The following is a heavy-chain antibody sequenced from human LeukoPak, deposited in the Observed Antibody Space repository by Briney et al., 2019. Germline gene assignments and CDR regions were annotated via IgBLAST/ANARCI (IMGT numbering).Heavy chain of an antibody. J-gene: IGHJ4*02. V-gene: IGHV4-59*12. CDR1: GGSISSYY. CDR2: IYYSGST. Sequence: PSETLSLTCTVSGGSISSYYRSWIRQPPGKGLEWIGYIYYSGSTNYNPSLKSRVTISVDTSKNQFSLKVTSVTAADTAVYYCARDLGMAGIAPVDYWGQGTLVTVSS. CDR3: ARDLGMAGIAPVDY. D-gene: IGHD6-19*01.